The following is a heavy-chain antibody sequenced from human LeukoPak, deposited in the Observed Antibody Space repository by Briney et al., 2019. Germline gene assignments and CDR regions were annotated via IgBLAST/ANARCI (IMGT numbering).Heavy chain of an antibody. CDR2: IIPIFGTA. CDR1: GGTFSSYA. V-gene: IGHV1-69*05. CDR3: ARVEMATMVADY. J-gene: IGHJ4*02. Sequence: ASVKVSCKASGGTFSSYAISWVRQAPGQGLDWMGGIIPIFGTANYAQKFQGRVTITTDESTSTTYMELSSLRSEDTAVYYCARVEMATMVADYWGQGTLVTVSS. D-gene: IGHD5-24*01.